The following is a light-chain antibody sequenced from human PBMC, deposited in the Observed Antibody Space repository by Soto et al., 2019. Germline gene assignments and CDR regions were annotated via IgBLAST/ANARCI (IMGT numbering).Light chain of an antibody. Sequence: IVMTQSPATLSMSPGERATLSCRASQSLNRDLAWYQQKPGQSPRLLIFGASIRATGIPARFSGSGSGTEFTLTIGSLQSEDCELYYCQQYNNWPGTFGKGTKVDIX. CDR3: QQYNNWPGT. CDR1: QSLNRD. J-gene: IGKJ1*01. V-gene: IGKV3-15*01. CDR2: GAS.